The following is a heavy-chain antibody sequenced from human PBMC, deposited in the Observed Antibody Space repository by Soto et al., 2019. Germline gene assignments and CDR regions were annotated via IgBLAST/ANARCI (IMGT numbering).Heavy chain of an antibody. J-gene: IGHJ4*02. V-gene: IGHV4-31*03. D-gene: IGHD6-13*01. CDR3: ERVTAGDYFDY. CDR1: GGSISSGNYY. Sequence: TLSLTCTVSGGSISSGNYYWSWFRQHPGKGLEWIGYIYYSGSTYYNPSLKSRVTLSVDTSKNQFSLKLSSVTAADTAVYYCERVTAGDYFDYWGQGTLVTVSP. CDR2: IYYSGST.